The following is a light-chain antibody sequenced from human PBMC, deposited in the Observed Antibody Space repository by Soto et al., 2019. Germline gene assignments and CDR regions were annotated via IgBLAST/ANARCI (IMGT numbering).Light chain of an antibody. CDR2: GAS. V-gene: IGKV3-20*01. J-gene: IGKJ2*01. CDR1: QSVRSNF. CDR3: QQYGSSPPYT. Sequence: EIVLTQSPGTLSLSPGERATLSCRASQSVRSNFLAWYQQKPGQAPRLLIYGASNRATGIPDRFSGRGSGTDFTLTITRLEPEDFAVYYCQQYGSSPPYTFGQGTKLEIK.